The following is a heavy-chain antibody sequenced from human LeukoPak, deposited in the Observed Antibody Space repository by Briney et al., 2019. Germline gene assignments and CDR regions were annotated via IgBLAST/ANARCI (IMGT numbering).Heavy chain of an antibody. CDR3: AREPVALLRGLAFDY. CDR1: GGSFSGYY. CDR2: INHSGST. D-gene: IGHD1-14*01. Sequence: PPETLSLTCAVYGGSFSGYYWSWIRQPPGKGLEWIGEINHSGSTNYNPSLKSRVTISVDTSKNQFSLKLSSVTAADTAVYYCAREPVALLRGLAFDYWGQGTLVTVSS. V-gene: IGHV4-34*01. J-gene: IGHJ4*02.